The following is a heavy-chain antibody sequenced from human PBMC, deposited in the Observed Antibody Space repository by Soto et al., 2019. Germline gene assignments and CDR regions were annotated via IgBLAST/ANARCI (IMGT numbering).Heavy chain of an antibody. CDR1: GFSLTTSGVG. CDR2: IYWDDDK. D-gene: IGHD3-3*01. CDR3: AHRVLRTVFGLVTTTAIYFDF. V-gene: IGHV2-5*02. Sequence: GSGPTLVNPTQTLTLTCTFSGFSLTTSGVGVGWIRQSPGKAPEWLALIYWDDDKRYSPSLKSRLTITKDTSKNQVVLTMANLDSADTATYYCAHRVLRTVFGLVTTTAIYFDFWGQGTPVTVSS. J-gene: IGHJ4*02.